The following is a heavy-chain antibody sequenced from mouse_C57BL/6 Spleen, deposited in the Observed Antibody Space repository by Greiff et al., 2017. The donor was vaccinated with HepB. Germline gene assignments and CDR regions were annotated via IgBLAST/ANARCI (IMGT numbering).Heavy chain of an antibody. D-gene: IGHD2-12*01. CDR3: ARDYKD. J-gene: IGHJ3*01. CDR1: GYTFTSYW. CDR2: IDPSDSYT. V-gene: IGHV1-69*01. Sequence: QVQLKQPGAELVMPGASVKLSCKASGYTFTSYWMHWVKQRPGQGLEWIGEIDPSDSYTNYNQKFKGKSTLTVDKSSSTAYMQLSSLTSEDSAVYYCARDYKDWGQGTLVTVSA.